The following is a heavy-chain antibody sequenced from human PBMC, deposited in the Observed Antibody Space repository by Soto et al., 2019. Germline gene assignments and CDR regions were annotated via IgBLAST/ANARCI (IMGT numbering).Heavy chain of an antibody. CDR3: ARVEFGGNSYYFDY. Sequence: TGGSLRLSCVASGFTFSDYGIHWVRQAPDKGLEWVAVVWFDGSIQYYGDSVKGRFTISRDNSNNTVDLQMNNLRAEDTAVYYCARVEFGGNSYYFDYWGQGTPVTVSS. D-gene: IGHD1-7*01. J-gene: IGHJ4*02. CDR1: GFTFSDYG. CDR2: VWFDGSIQ. V-gene: IGHV3-33*01.